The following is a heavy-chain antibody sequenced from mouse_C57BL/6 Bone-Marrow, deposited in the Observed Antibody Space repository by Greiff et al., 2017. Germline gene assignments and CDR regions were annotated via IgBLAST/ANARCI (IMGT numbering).Heavy chain of an antibody. CDR2: IYPRDGST. J-gene: IGHJ4*01. D-gene: IGHD2-4*01. Sequence: QVQLQQSDAELVKPGASVKISCKVSGYTFTDHTIHWMKQRPEQGLEWIGYIYPRDGSTKYNEKFKGKATLTADKSSSTAYMQLNSLTSEDSAVYFGARGGDYDEDRYAMDYWGQGTSVTVSS. CDR1: GYTFTDHT. V-gene: IGHV1-78*01. CDR3: ARGGDYDEDRYAMDY.